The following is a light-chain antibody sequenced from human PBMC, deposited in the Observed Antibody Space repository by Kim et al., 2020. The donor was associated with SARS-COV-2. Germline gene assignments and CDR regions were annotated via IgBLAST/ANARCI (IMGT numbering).Light chain of an antibody. CDR3: QQYGSSPGYT. Sequence: EIVLTQSPGTLSLSPGERATLSCRASQSVSSSYLAWHQQKPGQAPRLLIYGASSRATGIPDRFSGSGSGTDFTLTISRLEPEDFAVYYCQQYGSSPGYTFGQGTKLEI. V-gene: IGKV3-20*01. CDR1: QSVSSSY. J-gene: IGKJ2*01. CDR2: GAS.